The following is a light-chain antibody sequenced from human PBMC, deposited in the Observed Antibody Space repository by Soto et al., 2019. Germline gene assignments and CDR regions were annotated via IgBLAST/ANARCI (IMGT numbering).Light chain of an antibody. Sequence: GDGLTSTFRASQTISNWLAWYQQKPGKAPKVLIHDASRLESGVPSRFSGSGSGTEFTLTINILQPDDFAIYYCRPSDSESRFGQGTKLDNK. CDR1: QTISNW. CDR2: DAS. CDR3: RPSDSESR. J-gene: IGKJ1*01. V-gene: IGKV1-5*01.